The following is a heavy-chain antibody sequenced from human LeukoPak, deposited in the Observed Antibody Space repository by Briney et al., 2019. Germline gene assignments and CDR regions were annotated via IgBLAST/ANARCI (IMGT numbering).Heavy chain of an antibody. CDR2: INWNGGST. J-gene: IGHJ4*02. D-gene: IGHD3-22*01. CDR3: ARGDYYDSSGYYPFDY. CDR1: GFTFDDYG. Sequence: GGSLRLSCAASGFTFDDYGMSWVRHAPGKGLEWVSGINWNGGSTGYADSVKGRFTISRDNAKNSLYLQMNSLRAEDTALYYCARGDYYDSSGYYPFDYWGQGTLVTVSS. V-gene: IGHV3-20*04.